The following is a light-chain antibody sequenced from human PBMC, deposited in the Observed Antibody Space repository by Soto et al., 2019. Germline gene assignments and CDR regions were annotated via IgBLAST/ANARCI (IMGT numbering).Light chain of an antibody. Sequence: AIQMTQSPSSLSASVGDTVTITCRASQGIRNDLGWYQQKPGKAPNLLIYAASSLQSGVPSRFSGSGSGTDFTLTISSLQPKDFATYYCLQDYNYPRTFGQGTKVDIK. J-gene: IGKJ1*01. CDR1: QGIRND. V-gene: IGKV1-6*01. CDR2: AAS. CDR3: LQDYNYPRT.